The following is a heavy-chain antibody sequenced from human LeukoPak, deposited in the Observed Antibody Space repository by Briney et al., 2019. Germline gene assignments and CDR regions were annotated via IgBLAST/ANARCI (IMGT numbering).Heavy chain of an antibody. V-gene: IGHV1-18*01. D-gene: IGHD2-8*01. CDR2: ISAYNGNT. CDR3: ARDHRLKYCTNGVCYRPFDY. J-gene: IGHJ4*02. CDR1: GYTFTSYG. Sequence: ASVKVSCKASGYTFTSYGISWVRQAPGQGLKWMGWISAYNGNTNYAQKLQGRVTMTTDTSTSTAYMELRSLRSDDTAVYYCARDHRLKYCTNGVCYRPFDYWGQGTLVTVSS.